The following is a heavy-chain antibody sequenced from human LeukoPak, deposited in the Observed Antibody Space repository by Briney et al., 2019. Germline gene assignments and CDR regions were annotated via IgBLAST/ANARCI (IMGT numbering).Heavy chain of an antibody. CDR3: ARGHPFAY. CDR2: IYHSGST. Sequence: SETLSLTCAVYGGSFSGYSWSWIRKPPGKGLEWIGYIYHSGSTYYNPSLKSRVTISVDRSKNQFSLKLSSVTAADTAVYYCARGHPFAYWGQGTLVTVSS. V-gene: IGHV4-30-2*01. CDR1: GGSFSGYS. J-gene: IGHJ4*02.